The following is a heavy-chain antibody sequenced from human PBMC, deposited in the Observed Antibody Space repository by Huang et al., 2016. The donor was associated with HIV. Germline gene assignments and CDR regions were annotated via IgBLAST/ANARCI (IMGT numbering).Heavy chain of an antibody. Sequence: QVQLVESGAELKKPGASVRVSCKVSGYTVSELSLHWVRQAPEKGLEWMGVFVPEECETSYAKRLQCKLPMTANPPTYDADRKLSSRGPKEAAVYCCATSTPDVGAGVLRSPFEIWGQGTMVTVSS. CDR1: GYTVSELS. CDR2: FVPEECET. D-gene: IGHD3-16*01. CDR3: ATSTPDVGAGVLRSPFEI. V-gene: IGHV1-24*01. J-gene: IGHJ3*02.